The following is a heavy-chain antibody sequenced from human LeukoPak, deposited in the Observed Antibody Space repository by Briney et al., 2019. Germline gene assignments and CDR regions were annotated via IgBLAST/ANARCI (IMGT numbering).Heavy chain of an antibody. J-gene: IGHJ4*02. CDR3: ARRTFFSGSRY. CDR1: GGSFSGYY. Sequence: PSETLSLTCAVYGGSFSGYYWSWIRQPPGKGLEWIGEINHSGSTNYNPSLKSRVTISVDTSKNQFSLKLSSVTAADTAVYYCARRTFFSGSRYWGQGTLVTVSS. CDR2: INHSGST. D-gene: IGHD2/OR15-2a*01. V-gene: IGHV4-34*01.